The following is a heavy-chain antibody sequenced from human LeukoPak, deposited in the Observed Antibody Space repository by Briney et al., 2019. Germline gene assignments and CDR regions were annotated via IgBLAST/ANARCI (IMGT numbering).Heavy chain of an antibody. D-gene: IGHD2-21*02. J-gene: IGHJ4*02. CDR2: IYYSGST. CDR1: GGSISSSSYY. V-gene: IGHV4-39*01. Sequence: SETLSLTCTVSGGSISSSSYYWGWIRQPPGKGLECIGSIYYSGSTYYNPSLKSRVTISVDTSTNQFSLKLSSVTAADTAVYYCARQADCGGDCYPYYFDYWGQGTLVTVSS. CDR3: ARQADCGGDCYPYYFDY.